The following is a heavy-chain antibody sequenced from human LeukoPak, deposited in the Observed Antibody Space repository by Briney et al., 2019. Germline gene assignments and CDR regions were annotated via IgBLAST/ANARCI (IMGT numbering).Heavy chain of an antibody. V-gene: IGHV3-30*02. D-gene: IGHD3-22*01. CDR2: IWYDGSNK. J-gene: IGHJ4*02. Sequence: GGSLRLSCAASGFTFSSYGMHWVRQAPGKGLEWVAVIWYDGSNKYYADSVKGRFTISRDNSKSTLYLQMNSLRAEDTAVYYCANSGYDSSGYSPYWGQGTLVTVSS. CDR3: ANSGYDSSGYSPY. CDR1: GFTFSSYG.